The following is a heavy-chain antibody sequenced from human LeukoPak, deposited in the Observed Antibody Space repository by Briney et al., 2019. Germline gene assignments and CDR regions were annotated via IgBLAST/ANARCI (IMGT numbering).Heavy chain of an antibody. V-gene: IGHV1-2*02. J-gene: IGHJ4*02. CDR1: GYTFTGYY. CDR2: INPNSGGT. Sequence: ASVKVSCMASGYTFTGYYMHWVRQAPGQGLEWMGWINPNSGGTNYAQKFQGRVTMTRDTSISTAYMELSRLRSDDTAVYYCARGVAARHYYFDYWGQGTLVTVSS. D-gene: IGHD6-6*01. CDR3: ARGVAARHYYFDY.